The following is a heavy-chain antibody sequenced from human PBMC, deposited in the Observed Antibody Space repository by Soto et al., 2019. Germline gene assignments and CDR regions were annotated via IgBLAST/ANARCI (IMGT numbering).Heavy chain of an antibody. CDR3: TRDGRRGYDMDV. Sequence: VGSLRLSCAASGFTISTYHLNWVRQAPGKGLEWVSYISTDLRALYYADSVRGRFTISRDNAKNSLYLQMTSLRDEDTGVYYCTRDGRRGYDMDVWGQGTTVTVSS. J-gene: IGHJ6*02. V-gene: IGHV3-48*02. D-gene: IGHD1-26*01. CDR1: GFTISTYH. CDR2: ISTDLRAL.